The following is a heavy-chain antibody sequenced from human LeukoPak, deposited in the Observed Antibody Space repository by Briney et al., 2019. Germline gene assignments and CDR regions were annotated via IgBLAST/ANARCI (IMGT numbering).Heavy chain of an antibody. Sequence: GGSLRLSCAASGFTFSSYGMHWVRQAPGRGLEWVAVISYDGSNKYYADSVKGRFTISRDNSKNTLYLQMNSLRAEDTAVYYCARVFLRYFDWSLWGGDAFDLWGQGTMVTVSS. CDR2: ISYDGSNK. CDR1: GFTFSSYG. V-gene: IGHV3-30*03. CDR3: ARVFLRYFDWSLWGGDAFDL. J-gene: IGHJ3*01. D-gene: IGHD3-9*01.